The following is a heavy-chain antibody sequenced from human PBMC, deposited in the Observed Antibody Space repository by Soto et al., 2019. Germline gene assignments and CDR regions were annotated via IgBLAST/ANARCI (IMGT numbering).Heavy chain of an antibody. Sequence: QVTLKESGPVLVKPTETLTLTCTVSGFSVSNARMGVSWIRQPPGKALEWLAHILSNDGKSYTTSLKSRLTISKDTSKRQVFLTMTNMDPVDTATYYCARIDYYDSSGYYWSYDAFDIWGQGTMVTVSS. D-gene: IGHD3-22*01. J-gene: IGHJ3*02. V-gene: IGHV2-26*01. CDR1: GFSVSNARMG. CDR2: ILSNDGK. CDR3: ARIDYYDSSGYYWSYDAFDI.